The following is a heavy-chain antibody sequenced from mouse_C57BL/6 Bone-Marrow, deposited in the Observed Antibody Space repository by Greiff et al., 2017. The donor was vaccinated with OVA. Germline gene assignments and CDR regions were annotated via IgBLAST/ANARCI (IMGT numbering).Heavy chain of an antibody. CDR3: ARITTVVRDFDV. CDR1: GFTFSSYG. D-gene: IGHD1-1*01. J-gene: IGHJ1*03. V-gene: IGHV5-6*01. CDR2: ISSGGSYT. Sequence: VQLKESGGDLVKPGGSLKLSCAASGFTFSSYGMSWVRQTPDQRLEWVATISSGGSYTYYPDSVKGRFTISRDNATNTLYLQMSSLKSEDEAMYYGARITTVVRDFDVWGTGTTVTVSS.